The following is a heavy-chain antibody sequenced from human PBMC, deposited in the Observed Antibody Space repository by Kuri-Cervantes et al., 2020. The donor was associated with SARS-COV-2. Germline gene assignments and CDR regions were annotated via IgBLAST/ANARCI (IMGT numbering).Heavy chain of an antibody. CDR3: AKDRAGVHDF. CDR2: ISSDGKNK. V-gene: IGHV3-30*18. D-gene: IGHD2-21*01. J-gene: IGHJ4*02. CDR1: GFNFSTTD. Sequence: GGSLRLSCVASGFNFSTTDMHWVRQAPGKGLEWVAFISSDGKNKKCMASGKGRFTISGDNSQNTLHLQMKSLRDEDTAIYYCAKDRAGVHDFWGQGTLVTVSS.